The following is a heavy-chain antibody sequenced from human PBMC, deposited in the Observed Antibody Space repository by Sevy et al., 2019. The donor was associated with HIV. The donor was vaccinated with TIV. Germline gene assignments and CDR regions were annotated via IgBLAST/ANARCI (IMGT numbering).Heavy chain of an antibody. J-gene: IGHJ1*01. Sequence: GGSLRLSCAASGFTFSSYAIHWVRQTPGKGLEWVAVISYDGNNKYYADSGKGRFTGSRDNSKNTLYAQMNSLRAEDTAVYYCAKDHNLWSEGGFLHHWGQGTLVTVSS. D-gene: IGHD3-10*01. V-gene: IGHV3-30*18. CDR1: GFTFSSYA. CDR2: ISYDGNNK. CDR3: AKDHNLWSEGGFLHH.